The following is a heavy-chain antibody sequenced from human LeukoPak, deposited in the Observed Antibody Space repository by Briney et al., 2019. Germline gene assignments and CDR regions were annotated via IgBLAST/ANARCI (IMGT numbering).Heavy chain of an antibody. CDR1: GFTLSSFD. J-gene: IGHJ4*02. D-gene: IGHD5-18*01. V-gene: IGHV3-23*01. Sequence: PGGSLRLSCAASGFTLSSFDMSWVRPAPGKGLEWVSVVSIGDSTYYAGSVKGRFTISRDKTKNTLYLQMHSLRADDTAVYYCAKGGVRGYSYGYLDYWGQGTLVTVSS. CDR2: VSIGDST. CDR3: AKGGVRGYSYGYLDY.